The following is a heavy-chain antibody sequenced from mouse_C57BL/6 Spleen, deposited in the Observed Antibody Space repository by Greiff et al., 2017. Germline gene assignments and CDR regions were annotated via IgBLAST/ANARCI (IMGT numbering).Heavy chain of an antibody. V-gene: IGHV1-52*01. J-gene: IGHJ1*03. CDR3: AGRNWENGYFDV. D-gene: IGHD4-1*02. CDR2: IDPSDSET. Sequence: QVQLQQPGAELVRPGSSVKLSCKASGYTFTSYWMHWVKQRPIQGLEWIGNIDPSDSETHYNQKFKDKATLTVDKSSSTAYMQLSSLPSEDSAVYYWAGRNWENGYFDVWGTGTTVTVSS. CDR1: GYTFTSYW.